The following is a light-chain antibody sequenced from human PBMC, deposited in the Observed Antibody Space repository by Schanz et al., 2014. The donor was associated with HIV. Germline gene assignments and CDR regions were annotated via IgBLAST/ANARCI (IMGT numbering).Light chain of an antibody. CDR3: QQSDYFPLT. CDR1: QGISRW. J-gene: IGKJ4*01. CDR2: GAS. V-gene: IGKV1-12*01. Sequence: DIQMTQSPSSVSASGGDRVNITCRASQGISRWLAWYQQKPGKAPKLLIYGASNLQGGVPSRFSGSGSGRDFTLTISSLQPEDFGTYYCQQSDYFPLTFGGGTKVEIK.